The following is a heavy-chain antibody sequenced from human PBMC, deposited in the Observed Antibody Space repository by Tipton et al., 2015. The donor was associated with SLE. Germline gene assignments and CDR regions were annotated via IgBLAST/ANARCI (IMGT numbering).Heavy chain of an antibody. D-gene: IGHD1-1*01. CDR1: GFTFSSYG. CDR3: ASQLTILDAFDI. V-gene: IGHV3-33*01. Sequence: SLRLSCAASGFTFSSYGMHWVRQAPGKGLEWVAVIWYDGSNKYYADSVKGRFTISRDNSKNTLYLQMNSLRAEDTAVYYCASQLTILDAFDIWSQGTMVTVSS. CDR2: IWYDGSNK. J-gene: IGHJ3*02.